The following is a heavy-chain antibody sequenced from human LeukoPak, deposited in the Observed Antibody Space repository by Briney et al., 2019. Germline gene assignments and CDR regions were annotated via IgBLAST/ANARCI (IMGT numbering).Heavy chain of an antibody. V-gene: IGHV3-23*01. D-gene: IGHD3-10*01. CDR3: AKFVWFGELIYYFDY. CDR1: GFTFSSYA. CDR2: ISRSGGST. J-gene: IGHJ4*02. Sequence: GGSLRLSCAASGFTFSSYAMSWVRQAPGKGLEWVLAISRSGGSTYYADSVKGRFTISRDNSKNTLYLQMNSLRAEDTAVYYCAKFVWFGELIYYFDYRGQGTLVTVSS.